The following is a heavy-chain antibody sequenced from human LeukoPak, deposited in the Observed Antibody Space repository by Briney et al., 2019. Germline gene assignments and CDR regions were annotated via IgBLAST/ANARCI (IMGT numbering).Heavy chain of an antibody. D-gene: IGHD3-9*01. V-gene: IGHV3-48*03. J-gene: IGHJ4*02. Sequence: GGSLRLSCAASGFSFSSYPMNWVRQAPGKGLECVSHISSDGNTEYYVDAPRGRFTMSRDNAKNSLFLQINSLRAEDTAVYYCARDTLNGPFVISLDYWGQGALVTVSS. CDR2: ISSDGNTE. CDR1: GFSFSSYP. CDR3: ARDTLNGPFVISLDY.